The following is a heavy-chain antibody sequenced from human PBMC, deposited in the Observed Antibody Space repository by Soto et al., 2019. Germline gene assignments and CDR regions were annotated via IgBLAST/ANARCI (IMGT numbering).Heavy chain of an antibody. CDR2: IYWNDDK. CDR3: ALQESEVGATEAHCDY. V-gene: IGHV2-5*01. Sequence: QITLKESGPTLVKPTQPLTLTCTFSGFSLSTSGVGVGWIRQPPGKALEWLALIYWNDDKRYSPSLKSRLTITTDTSKNQVVLTMTNMDPVDTATYYCALQESEVGATEAHCDYWGQGTLVTVSS. CDR1: GFSLSTSGVG. D-gene: IGHD1-26*01. J-gene: IGHJ4*02.